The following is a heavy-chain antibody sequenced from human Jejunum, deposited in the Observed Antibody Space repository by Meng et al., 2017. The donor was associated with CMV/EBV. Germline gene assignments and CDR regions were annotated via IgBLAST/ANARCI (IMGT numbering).Heavy chain of an antibody. CDR1: GGSISSGGYY. CDR2: IYYTGST. J-gene: IGHJ1*01. Sequence: TVSGGSISSGGYYWNWIRQHPGKGLEWIESIYYTGSTYYNQSLKSRISMSVDTSKNQFSLKLTSVTAADTAVYYCAGEYGSGYPPDYWGQGTLVTVSS. V-gene: IGHV4-31*03. CDR3: AGEYGSGYPPDY. D-gene: IGHD3-10*01.